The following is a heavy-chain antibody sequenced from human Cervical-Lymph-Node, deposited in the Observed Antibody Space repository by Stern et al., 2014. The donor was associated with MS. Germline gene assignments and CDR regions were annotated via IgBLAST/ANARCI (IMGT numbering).Heavy chain of an antibody. Sequence: EVQLVESGGGLVQPGGSLRLSCAASGFTFDMHALSWVRQAPGKGLECVSGISGSGGKSHYAESERGRFTISRDNSRNTLYLQMSSLRADDTATYYCAKSGYFTGNSCSLYQYYAMDVWGQGTTVTVSS. D-gene: IGHD2-8*02. CDR2: ISGSGGKS. V-gene: IGHV3-23*04. CDR3: AKSGYFTGNSCSLYQYYAMDV. CDR1: GFTFDMHA. J-gene: IGHJ6*02.